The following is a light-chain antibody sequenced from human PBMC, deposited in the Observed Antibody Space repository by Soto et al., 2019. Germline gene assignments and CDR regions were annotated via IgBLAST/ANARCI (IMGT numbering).Light chain of an antibody. J-gene: IGLJ1*01. CDR1: SSNIGTSS. CDR2: TTN. Sequence: QSVLNQPHSASGTPGQRVTISCSRSSSNIGTSSVHWFQQLPGTAPKLLISTTNQRPSGVPERFSGSKSGTSASLAISGLQSEDEADYYCAAWDDSLNGHVFGTGTKVTVL. CDR3: AAWDDSLNGHV. V-gene: IGLV1-44*01.